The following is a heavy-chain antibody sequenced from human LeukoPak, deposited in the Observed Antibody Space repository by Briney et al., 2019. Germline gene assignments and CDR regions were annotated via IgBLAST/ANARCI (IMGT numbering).Heavy chain of an antibody. V-gene: IGHV3-23*01. Sequence: GGSLRLSCAASGFIFNNYGLVWVRQAPGKGLQWVSAISNDGGGTTYADFVKGRFTISRDNSKNTLFLQMSSLRAEDTALYYCAKGGSGYFADLWGQGTLVTVSS. CDR1: GFIFNNYG. J-gene: IGHJ5*02. D-gene: IGHD3-22*01. CDR3: AKGGSGYFADL. CDR2: ISNDGGGT.